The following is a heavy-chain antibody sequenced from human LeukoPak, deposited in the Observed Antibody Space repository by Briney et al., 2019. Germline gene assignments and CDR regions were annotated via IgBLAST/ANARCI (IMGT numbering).Heavy chain of an antibody. V-gene: IGHV3-11*01. CDR2: ISSHGSSI. J-gene: IGHJ4*02. Sequence: PGGSLRLSCAASGFSFSDYYVIWIRQAPGRGLKYVSYISSHGSSIHYADSVKGRFTISRDNANNSLFLQMNSLRAEDTAVYYCARTGQYCSGGTCYSGQFDFWGQGTLVTVSS. CDR3: ARTGQYCSGGTCYSGQFDF. CDR1: GFSFSDYY. D-gene: IGHD2-15*01.